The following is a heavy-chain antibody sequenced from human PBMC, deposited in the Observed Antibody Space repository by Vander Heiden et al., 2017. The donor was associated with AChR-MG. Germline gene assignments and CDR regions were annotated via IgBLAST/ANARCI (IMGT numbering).Heavy chain of an antibody. Sequence: QVQLVQSGAEVKKPGSSVKVSCKASGGTFRSYAISWVRQAPGQGLEWMGGIIPIFGTANYAQKFQGRVTITADKSTSTAYMELSSLRSEDTAVYYCARAAVYDYVWGSYRYDQYYYYGMDVWGQGTTVTVSS. CDR3: ARAAVYDYVWGSYRYDQYYYYGMDV. D-gene: IGHD3-16*02. V-gene: IGHV1-69*06. J-gene: IGHJ6*02. CDR1: GGTFRSYA. CDR2: IIPIFGTA.